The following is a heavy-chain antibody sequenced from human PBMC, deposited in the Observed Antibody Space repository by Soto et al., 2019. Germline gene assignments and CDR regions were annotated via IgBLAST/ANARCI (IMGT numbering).Heavy chain of an antibody. CDR2: INAGNGNT. J-gene: IGHJ4*02. Sequence: ASVKVSCKXSGYTFTSYAMHWVRQAPGQRLEWMGWINAGNGNTKYSQKFQGRVTITRDTSASTAYMELSSLRSEDTAVYYCARGRRTFCGGDCYHYDYWGQGTLVTVSS. CDR1: GYTFTSYA. V-gene: IGHV1-3*01. CDR3: ARGRRTFCGGDCYHYDY. D-gene: IGHD2-21*02.